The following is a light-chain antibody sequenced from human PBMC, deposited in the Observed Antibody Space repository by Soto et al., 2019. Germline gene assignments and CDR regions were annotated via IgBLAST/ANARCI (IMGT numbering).Light chain of an antibody. Sequence: QSVLTQPPSVSGAPGQRVTFSCTGSSSNIGAGYDVHWYQQLPGAAPKLLIFGNNNRPSGVTDRFSGSRSGTSASLAITGLQAEDEADYYCQSYDSNLSLVFGGGTKVTVL. CDR1: SSNIGAGYD. J-gene: IGLJ3*02. CDR2: GNN. V-gene: IGLV1-40*01. CDR3: QSYDSNLSLV.